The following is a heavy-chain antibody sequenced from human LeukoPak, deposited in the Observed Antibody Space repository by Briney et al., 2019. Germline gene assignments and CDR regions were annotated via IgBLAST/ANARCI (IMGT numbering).Heavy chain of an antibody. J-gene: IGHJ4*02. CDR2: MFHSGST. CDR1: GGSISSSSYY. Sequence: SETLSLTCTVSGGSISSSSYYWAWIRQPPGKGLEWIGSMFHSGSTYYNPSLESRVTISVDTSKIQFSLKLTSVTAADTAVYYCARHGSYYAVQFFDYWGQGTLVTVSS. D-gene: IGHD1-26*01. V-gene: IGHV4-39*01. CDR3: ARHGSYYAVQFFDY.